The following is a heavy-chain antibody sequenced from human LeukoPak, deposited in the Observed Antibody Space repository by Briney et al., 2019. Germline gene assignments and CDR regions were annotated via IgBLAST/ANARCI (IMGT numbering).Heavy chain of an antibody. D-gene: IGHD2-15*01. J-gene: IGHJ4*02. V-gene: IGHV1-2*02. CDR1: GYTFTGYY. Sequence: ASVKVSFKASGYTFTGYYMHWVRQAPGQGLEWMGWINPNSGGTNYAQKFQGRVTMTRDTSISTAYMELSRLRSDDTAVYYCARYCSGGSCYSYYFDYWGQGTLVTVSS. CDR2: INPNSGGT. CDR3: ARYCSGGSCYSYYFDY.